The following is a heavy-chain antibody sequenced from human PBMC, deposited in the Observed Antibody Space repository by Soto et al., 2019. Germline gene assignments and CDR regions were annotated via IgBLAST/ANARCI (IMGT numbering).Heavy chain of an antibody. CDR2: IRSKANSNTI. D-gene: IGHD2-2*01. Sequence: EVQLVESGGGLVQPGGSLKLSCAASGFTFSDSAIHWVRQASGKGLEWVGRIRSKANSNTIAYAASVKGRFIISRDDSKNTAYLQMNSLKTKDTAVYYCTPDRVAGYCSSSSCYAFWGQGTLVTVSS. CDR3: TPDRVAGYCSSSSCYAF. V-gene: IGHV3-73*02. CDR1: GFTFSDSA. J-gene: IGHJ4*02.